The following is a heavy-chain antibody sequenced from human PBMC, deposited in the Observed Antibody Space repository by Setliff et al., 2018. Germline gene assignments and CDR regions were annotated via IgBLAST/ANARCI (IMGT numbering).Heavy chain of an antibody. CDR1: GGTFSSYG. CDR2: TIPIFGTT. Sequence: SVKVSCKASGGTFSSYGISWVRQAPGQGLEWMGGTIPIFGTTNYAQKFQGRVTIITDESTSTVYMELSSLRSEDTAVYYCARAPLESGYNYGQGHYFDYWGQGTLATVS. CDR3: ARAPLESGYNYGQGHYFDY. V-gene: IGHV1-69*05. J-gene: IGHJ4*02. D-gene: IGHD5-18*01.